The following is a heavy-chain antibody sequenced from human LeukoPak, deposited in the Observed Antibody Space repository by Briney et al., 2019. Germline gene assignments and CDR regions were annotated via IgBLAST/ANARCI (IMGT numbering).Heavy chain of an antibody. CDR2: IVPIFGPA. CDR1: GGTFSSYV. V-gene: IGHV1-69*05. J-gene: IGHJ4*02. Sequence: SVKVSCKASGGTFSSYVVTWVRQAPGQGLEWMGGIVPIFGPANYAQKFQGRVTITTDESTSTAYMELNSLTSEDTAVYYCARAGKPIVGARQGFDYWGQGTLATVSS. CDR3: ARAGKPIVGARQGFDY. D-gene: IGHD1-26*01.